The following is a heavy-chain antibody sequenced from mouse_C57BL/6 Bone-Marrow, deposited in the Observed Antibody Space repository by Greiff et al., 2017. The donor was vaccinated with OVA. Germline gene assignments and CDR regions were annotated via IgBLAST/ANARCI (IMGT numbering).Heavy chain of an antibody. Sequence: VQLQQSGAELVRPGTSVKVSCKASGYAFTNYLIEWVKQRPGQGLEWIGVINPGSGGTNYNEKFKGKATLTADKSSSTAYMQLSSLTSEDSAVYFCARTGPFSTTVGYAMDYWGQGTSVTVAS. CDR1: GYAFTNYL. V-gene: IGHV1-54*01. CDR2: INPGSGGT. J-gene: IGHJ4*01. D-gene: IGHD1-1*01. CDR3: ARTGPFSTTVGYAMDY.